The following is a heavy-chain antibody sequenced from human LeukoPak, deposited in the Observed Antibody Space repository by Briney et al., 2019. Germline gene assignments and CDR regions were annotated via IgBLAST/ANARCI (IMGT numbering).Heavy chain of an antibody. CDR1: GYSFTGYY. CDR3: ARDMIQGVMGY. Sequence: GASVKVSCKTSGYSFTGYYIQWVRQAPGQGLEWMGWINPKSGGTNYAQKFQGRVTMTSDTSISTVYMELTTLRSDDTAVFYCARDMIQGVMGYWGQGTLVTVSS. D-gene: IGHD3-10*01. V-gene: IGHV1-2*02. J-gene: IGHJ4*02. CDR2: INPKSGGT.